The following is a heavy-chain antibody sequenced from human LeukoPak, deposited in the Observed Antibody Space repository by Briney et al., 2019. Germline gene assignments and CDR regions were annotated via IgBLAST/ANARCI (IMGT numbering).Heavy chain of an antibody. CDR2: ISSSSSYI. CDR1: GFTFNSYS. D-gene: IGHD6-13*01. V-gene: IGHV3-21*01. J-gene: IGHJ3*02. CDR3: ARSFRLDAFDI. Sequence: GGSLRLSCAASGFTFNSYSMDWVRQAPGKGLEWVSSISSSSSYIYYVDSVKGRFTISRDNAKNSLYLQMNSLRAEDTAVYYCARSFRLDAFDIWGQGTMVTVSS.